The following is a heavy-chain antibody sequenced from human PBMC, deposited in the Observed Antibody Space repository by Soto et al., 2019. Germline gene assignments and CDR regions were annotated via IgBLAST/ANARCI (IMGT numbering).Heavy chain of an antibody. Sequence: PSETLSLTCTVSGGSISSYYWSWIRQPPGKGLEWIGYIYYSGSTYYNPSLKSRVTISVDTSKNQFSLKLSSVTAADTAVYYCAREGTDSISYYFDYWGQGTLVTVSS. CDR2: IYYSGST. CDR3: AREGTDSISYYFDY. J-gene: IGHJ4*02. CDR1: GGSISSYY. D-gene: IGHD6-6*01. V-gene: IGHV4-59*12.